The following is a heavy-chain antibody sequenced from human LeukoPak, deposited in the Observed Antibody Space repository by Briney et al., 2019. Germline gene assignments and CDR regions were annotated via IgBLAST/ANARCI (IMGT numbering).Heavy chain of an antibody. CDR1: GYTLTELS. Sequence: ASVRVSCKVSGYTLTELSMHWVRQAPGKGLEWMGGFDPEDGETIYAQKFQGRVTMTEDTSTDTAYMEPSSLRSEDTAVYYCATLTKGSSGYYFDYWGQGTLVTVSS. CDR3: ATLTKGSSGYYFDY. CDR2: FDPEDGET. J-gene: IGHJ4*02. D-gene: IGHD3-22*01. V-gene: IGHV1-24*01.